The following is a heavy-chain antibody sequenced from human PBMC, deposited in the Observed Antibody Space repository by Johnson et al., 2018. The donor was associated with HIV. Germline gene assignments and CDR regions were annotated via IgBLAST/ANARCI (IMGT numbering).Heavy chain of an antibody. V-gene: IGHV3-30*02. CDR3: SKDQFHKGGGSLVDGFDI. Sequence: QVQLVESGGGVVQPGGSLRLSCAASDFTFSSYGMHWVRQAPGKGLAWVAFIRYYGRYKYYVDSVKGRFTISRDNSKNTLYLQMNSLRAEDTAVYYCSKDQFHKGGGSLVDGFDIWGQGTMVTVSS. CDR2: IRYYGRYK. CDR1: DFTFSSYG. J-gene: IGHJ3*02. D-gene: IGHD2-15*01.